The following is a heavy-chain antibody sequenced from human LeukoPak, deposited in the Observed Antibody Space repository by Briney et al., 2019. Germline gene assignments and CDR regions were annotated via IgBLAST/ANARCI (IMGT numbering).Heavy chain of an antibody. CDR2: ISGYNGNT. Sequence: ASVKVSCKASGGTFSSYAISWVRQAPGQGLEWMGWISGYNGNTNYAQKLQGRVTMTTDTSTSTAYMELRSLRSDDTAVYYCARAGYHYYMDVWGKGTTVTVSS. J-gene: IGHJ6*03. CDR1: GGTFSSYA. CDR3: ARAGYHYYMDV. V-gene: IGHV1-18*01.